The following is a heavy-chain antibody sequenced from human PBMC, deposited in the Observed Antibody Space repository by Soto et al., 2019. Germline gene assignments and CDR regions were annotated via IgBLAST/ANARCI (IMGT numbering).Heavy chain of an antibody. Sequence: QVQLQESGPGLVKPSETLSLTCSVSGGSGSGDKNYWSWIRQSPGKGLEWIGFISYSGATIYNPSLKSRLTISVDRSKNQFSLRLSSVTASDTALYYCATSPRFAFDFWGQGTTVIVSS. J-gene: IGHJ3*01. CDR1: GGSGSGDKNY. V-gene: IGHV4-61*01. D-gene: IGHD3-16*01. CDR2: ISYSGAT. CDR3: ATSPRFAFDF.